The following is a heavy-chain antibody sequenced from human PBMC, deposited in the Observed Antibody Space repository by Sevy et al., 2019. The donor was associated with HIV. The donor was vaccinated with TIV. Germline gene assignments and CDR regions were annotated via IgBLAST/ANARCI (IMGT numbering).Heavy chain of an antibody. V-gene: IGHV3-30-3*01. J-gene: IGHJ4*02. CDR1: GFTFSSYA. CDR2: ISYYGSNK. Sequence: GESLKISCAASGFTFSSYAMHWVRQAPGKGLEWVAVISYYGSNKYYADSVKGRFTISRDNSKNTLYLQMNSLRAEDTAVYYCARDFSLGSFGGSCFDYWGQGTLVTVSS. D-gene: IGHD2-15*01. CDR3: ARDFSLGSFGGSCFDY.